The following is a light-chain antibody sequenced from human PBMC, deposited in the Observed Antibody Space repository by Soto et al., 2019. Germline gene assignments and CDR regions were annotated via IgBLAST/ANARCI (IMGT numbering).Light chain of an antibody. CDR1: SSDVGGYNS. J-gene: IGLJ2*01. CDR3: SSYTSSSTSVV. CDR2: DVT. Sequence: QSALTQPASVSGSPGQSITISCTGTSSDVGGYNSVSWYQQHPGKAPKLMIYDVTNRPSGVSNRFSGSKSGNTASLPISGLQAEDDADYYCSSYTSSSTSVVFGGGTKLTVL. V-gene: IGLV2-14*01.